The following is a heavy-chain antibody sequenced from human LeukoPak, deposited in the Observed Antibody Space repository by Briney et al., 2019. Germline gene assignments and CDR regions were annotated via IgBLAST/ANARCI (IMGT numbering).Heavy chain of an antibody. V-gene: IGHV3-30*02. CDR3: AKDNSAWAFDY. CDR1: GFTFSLHN. D-gene: IGHD1-26*01. CDR2: KRLDRNNE. J-gene: IGHJ4*02. Sequence: GGSLTLSCAASGFTFSLHNMHWVRQAPGKGREGVSFKRLDRNNEDYADSVKGRFTISRDNSKNTLYLQMNSLRPEDTAIYYCAKDNSAWAFDYWGQGTLVTVSS.